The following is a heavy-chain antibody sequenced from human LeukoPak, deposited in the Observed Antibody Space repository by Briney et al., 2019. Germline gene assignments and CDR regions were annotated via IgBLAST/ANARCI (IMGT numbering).Heavy chain of an antibody. CDR3: ARGDYYDSGTSFTDAFDI. CDR2: IKQDGSEK. Sequence: GGSLRLSCAASGFPFSRYWMSWARQAPGKGLYWVANIKQDGSEKYYVDSVKGRFTISRDNAKNSLYLQMNSLRAEDTAVYYCARGDYYDSGTSFTDAFDIWGQGTMVTVSS. V-gene: IGHV3-7*04. J-gene: IGHJ3*02. D-gene: IGHD3-10*01. CDR1: GFPFSRYW.